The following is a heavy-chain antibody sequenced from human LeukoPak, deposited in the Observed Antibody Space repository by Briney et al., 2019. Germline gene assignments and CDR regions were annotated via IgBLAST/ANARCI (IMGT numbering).Heavy chain of an antibody. D-gene: IGHD5-12*01. CDR1: GYTFTSYA. J-gene: IGHJ4*02. V-gene: IGHV1-3*01. Sequence: GASVEVSCKASGYTFTSYAMHWVRQAPGQRLEWMGWINAGNGNTKYSQKFQGRVTITRDTSASTAYMELSSLGSEDTAVYYCARTLYPRGYSGYDLRYYFDYWGQGTLVTVSS. CDR3: ARTLYPRGYSGYDLRYYFDY. CDR2: INAGNGNT.